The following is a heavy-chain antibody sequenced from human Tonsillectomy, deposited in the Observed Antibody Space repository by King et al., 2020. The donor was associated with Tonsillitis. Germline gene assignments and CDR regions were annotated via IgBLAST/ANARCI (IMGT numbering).Heavy chain of an antibody. D-gene: IGHD3-22*01. CDR2: IYYIGST. V-gene: IGHV4-31*03. CDR1: GGSISRGGYY. Sequence: VQLQESGPGLVKPSQTLSLTCTVSGGSISRGGYYWSWIRQHPGKGLEWIGDIYYIGSTSYNPSLKSRVTISVDTSKNQFSLKMSSVTSADTAVYYCARDHWYYDSSGYDAFDIWGQGTMVTVSS. CDR3: ARDHWYYDSSGYDAFDI. J-gene: IGHJ3*02.